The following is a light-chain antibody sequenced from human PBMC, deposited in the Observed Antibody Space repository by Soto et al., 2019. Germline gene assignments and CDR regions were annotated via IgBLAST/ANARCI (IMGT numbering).Light chain of an antibody. CDR3: QVWDSSSDPWV. CDR2: YDS. Sequence: SYELTQPPSVSVAPGKTARITCGGNNIGSKSVHWYQQKPGQAPVLVIYYDSDRPSGIPERFSGSNSANTATLTISRVEAGDEADYYCQVWDSSSDPWVFGGGTKLTVL. CDR1: NIGSKS. J-gene: IGLJ3*02. V-gene: IGLV3-21*04.